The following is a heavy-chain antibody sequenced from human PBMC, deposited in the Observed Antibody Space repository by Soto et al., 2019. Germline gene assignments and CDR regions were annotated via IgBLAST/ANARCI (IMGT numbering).Heavy chain of an antibody. V-gene: IGHV4-34*01. D-gene: IGHD3-10*01. Sequence: QVQLQQWGAGLLNPSETLSLTCAVYGGSFSGYYWSWIRQPPGKGLEWIGEINHSGSTNYNPSLKSRVTISVDTSKNQFSLKLSSVTAADTAVYYCASNYYGSGSYGLDYWGQGTLVTVSS. J-gene: IGHJ4*02. CDR3: ASNYYGSGSYGLDY. CDR2: INHSGST. CDR1: GGSFSGYY.